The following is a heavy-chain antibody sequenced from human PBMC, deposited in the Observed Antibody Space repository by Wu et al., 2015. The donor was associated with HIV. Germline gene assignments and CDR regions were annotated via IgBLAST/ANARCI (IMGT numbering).Heavy chain of an antibody. V-gene: IGHV1-2*02. J-gene: IGHJ6*03. CDR2: INPNSGGT. Sequence: QVQLVQSGAEVKKPGASVKVSCKASGYTFTGYYMHWVRQAPGQGLEWMGWINPNSGGTNYAQKFQGRVTMTRDTSISTAYMELRRLRFDDTAVYYCAFGQAATISDYFYMDVWGKGTTVTVSS. D-gene: IGHD5-12*01. CDR1: GYTFTGYY. CDR3: AFGQAATISDYFYMDV.